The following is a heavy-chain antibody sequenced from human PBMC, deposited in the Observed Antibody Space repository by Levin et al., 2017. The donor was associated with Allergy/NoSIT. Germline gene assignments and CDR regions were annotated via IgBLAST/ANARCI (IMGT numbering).Heavy chain of an antibody. Sequence: GGSLRLSCAASGFTFSSYAMSWVRQAPGKGLEWVSAISGSGGSTYYADSVKGRFTISRDNSKNTLYLQMNSLRAEDTAVYYCAKEEGDGGYPLGPYYFDYWGQGTLVTVSS. CDR1: GFTFSSYA. CDR3: AKEEGDGGYPLGPYYFDY. V-gene: IGHV3-23*01. D-gene: IGHD5-12*01. CDR2: ISGSGGST. J-gene: IGHJ4*02.